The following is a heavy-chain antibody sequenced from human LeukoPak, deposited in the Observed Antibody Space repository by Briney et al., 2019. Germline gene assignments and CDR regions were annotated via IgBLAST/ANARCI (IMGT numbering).Heavy chain of an antibody. CDR1: GFTFGSYA. J-gene: IGHJ4*02. D-gene: IGHD2-21*01. Sequence: GGSLRLSCAASGFTFGSYAMRCVRQAPGKGLEGGSGMSGNCGSTNYADSVKGRFTISRDNSKNTLYLQMNSLRAEHTAVYYCAKDAKKHSIPWDFDYWGQGTLVTVSS. V-gene: IGHV3-23*01. CDR2: MSGNCGST. CDR3: AKDAKKHSIPWDFDY.